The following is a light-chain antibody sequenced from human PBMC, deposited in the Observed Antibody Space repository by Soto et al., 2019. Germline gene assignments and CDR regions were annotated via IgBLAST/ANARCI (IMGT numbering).Light chain of an antibody. Sequence: QSVLTQPASVSGSPGQSITISCTGTSRDVGGHNYVSWFQQHPGTAPKLMIYEVTNRPAGVSNRFSGSKSGNTASLTISGLQAEDESDYYCSSYTSSSTRVFGGGTQLTVL. CDR1: SRDVGGHNY. CDR2: EVT. J-gene: IGLJ3*02. CDR3: SSYTSSSTRV. V-gene: IGLV2-14*01.